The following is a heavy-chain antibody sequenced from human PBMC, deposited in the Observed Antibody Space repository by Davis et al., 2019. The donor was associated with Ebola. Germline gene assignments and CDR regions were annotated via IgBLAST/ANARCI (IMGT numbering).Heavy chain of an antibody. CDR1: GFTVRSDY. CDR3: APEPSIGES. V-gene: IGHV3-53*01. Sequence: GGSLRLSCAASGFTVRSDYMGWVRQAPGKGLEWVSLIHRAGTTYYAGSVRGRFTISRDNSKNTLYLQMNSLRVEYTALYYCAPEPSIGESWGQGTLVTVSS. D-gene: IGHD3-10*01. CDR2: IHRAGTT. J-gene: IGHJ5*02.